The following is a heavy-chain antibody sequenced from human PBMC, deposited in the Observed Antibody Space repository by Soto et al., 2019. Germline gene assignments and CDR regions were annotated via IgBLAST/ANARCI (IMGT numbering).Heavy chain of an antibody. V-gene: IGHV4-59*01. Sequence: SETLSLTCTVSGDSISSNYWSWIRQPPGSGLVWIGSVSYSGTTNYNPSLKGRVTMSVDTSKNQFSLKLSSVTAADTAVYYCATAGGDYWGQGTLVT. J-gene: IGHJ4*02. CDR2: VSYSGTT. D-gene: IGHD3-16*01. CDR1: GDSISSNY. CDR3: ATAGGDY.